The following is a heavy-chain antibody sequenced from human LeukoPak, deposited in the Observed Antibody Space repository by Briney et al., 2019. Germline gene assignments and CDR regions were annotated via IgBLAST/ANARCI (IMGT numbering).Heavy chain of an antibody. J-gene: IGHJ3*02. CDR3: ARNYYDSSGYVVNGAFDI. CDR2: ISRSSNYI. D-gene: IGHD3-22*01. V-gene: IGHV3-21*01. Sequence: PGGSLRLSCAASGFTFSNYTMTWVRQAPGKGLKWVSSISRSSNYIYYADSLKGRFTISRDNAKNSLYLQVNSLRAEDTAVYYCARNYYDSSGYVVNGAFDIWGQGTMVTVSS. CDR1: GFTFSNYT.